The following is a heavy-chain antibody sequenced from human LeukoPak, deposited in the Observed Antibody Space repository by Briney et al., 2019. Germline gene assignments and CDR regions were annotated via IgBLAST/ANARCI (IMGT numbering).Heavy chain of an antibody. Sequence: PGGSLRLSCAASGFTFSSYWMQWVRQAPGKGLVWVSRINTDGITTSYADSVKGRFTVSRDNAKNTLYLQMNSLRAEDTALYYCARELDSSGYPFDPWGQGTLVTVSS. CDR1: GFTFSSYW. J-gene: IGHJ5*02. CDR3: ARELDSSGYPFDP. D-gene: IGHD3-22*01. CDR2: INTDGITT. V-gene: IGHV3-74*01.